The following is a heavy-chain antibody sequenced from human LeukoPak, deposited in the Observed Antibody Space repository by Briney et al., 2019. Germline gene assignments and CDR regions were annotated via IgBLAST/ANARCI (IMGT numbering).Heavy chain of an antibody. V-gene: IGHV4-61*05. CDR2: IYYSGST. J-gene: IGHJ4*02. Sequence: MPSETLSLTCTVSGGSISSSSYYWSWIRQPPGKGLEWIGYIYYSGSTNYNPSLKSRVTISVDTSKNQFSLKLSSVTAADTAVYYCARREGGYLPYDYWGQGTLVTVSS. D-gene: IGHD1-1*01. CDR1: GGSISSSSYY. CDR3: ARREGGYLPYDY.